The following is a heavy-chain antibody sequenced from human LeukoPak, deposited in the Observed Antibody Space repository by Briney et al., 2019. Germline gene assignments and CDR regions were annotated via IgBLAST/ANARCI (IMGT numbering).Heavy chain of an antibody. CDR2: IKQDGSEK. CDR1: GFSFSTYF. CDR3: ARDLYYFDY. Sequence: PGGSLRLSCAASGFSFSTYFMSWVRQAPGKGLEWVANIKQDGSEKYYVDSVKGRFTISRDNAKNSLYLQMNSLRAEDTAVYYCARDLYYFDYWGQGTLVTVSS. V-gene: IGHV3-7*01. J-gene: IGHJ4*02.